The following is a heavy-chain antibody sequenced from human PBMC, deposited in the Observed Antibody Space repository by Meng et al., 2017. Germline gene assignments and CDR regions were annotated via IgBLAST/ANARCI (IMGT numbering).Heavy chain of an antibody. CDR3: ARRGLLWLGEVADPGMDD. CDR2: ISSSGSTI. V-gene: IGHV3-48*03. D-gene: IGHD3-10*01. J-gene: IGHJ6*02. Sequence: GGSLRLSCAASGFTFSSYEMNWVRQAPGKGLEWVSYISSSGSTIDYADSGKGRFTIYRDNAKNSPYLHMNSLRAEDTAVYYCARRGLLWLGEVADPGMDDWGQGTTVTVSS. CDR1: GFTFSSYE.